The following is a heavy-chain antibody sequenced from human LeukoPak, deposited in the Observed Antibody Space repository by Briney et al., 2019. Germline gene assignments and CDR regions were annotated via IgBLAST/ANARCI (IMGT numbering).Heavy chain of an antibody. D-gene: IGHD4-17*01. CDR3: AKDRRMGGDYMVIYYGMDV. CDR2: ISGSGGST. CDR1: GFTFSSYA. V-gene: IGHV3-23*01. J-gene: IGHJ6*02. Sequence: PGGSLRLSCAASGFTFSSYAMSWVRQAPGKGLEWASAISGSGGSTYYADSVKGRFTISRDNSKNTLYLQMNSLRVEDTAVYYCAKDRRMGGDYMVIYYGMDVWGQGTTVTVSS.